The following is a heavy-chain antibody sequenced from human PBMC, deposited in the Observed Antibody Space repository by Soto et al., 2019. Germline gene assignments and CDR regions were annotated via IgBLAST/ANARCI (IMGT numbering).Heavy chain of an antibody. CDR3: ARAVDSTVFRYYYYGMDV. Sequence: VASVKVSCKASGYTFTGYYMHWVRQAPGQGLEWMGWINPNSGGTNYAQKFQGWVTMTRDTSISTAYMELSRLRSDDTAVYYCARAVDSTVFRYYYYGMDVWGQGTTVTVSS. CDR2: INPNSGGT. CDR1: GYTFTGYY. V-gene: IGHV1-2*04. J-gene: IGHJ6*02. D-gene: IGHD3-3*01.